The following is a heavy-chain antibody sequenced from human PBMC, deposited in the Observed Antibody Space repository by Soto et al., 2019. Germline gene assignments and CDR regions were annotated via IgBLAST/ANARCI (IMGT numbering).Heavy chain of an antibody. CDR1: GGTFSSYA. CDR2: IIPIFGTA. D-gene: IGHD2-2*01. Sequence: QVQLVQSGAEVKKPGSSVKVSCKASGGTFSSYAISWVRQAPGQGLEWMGGIIPIFGTANYAQKFQGRVTITADESTSTAYMELSSLRSEDTAVYYCARKNIVGVSGIYYYYYGMDVWGQGTTVTVSS. CDR3: ARKNIVGVSGIYYYYYGMDV. V-gene: IGHV1-69*01. J-gene: IGHJ6*02.